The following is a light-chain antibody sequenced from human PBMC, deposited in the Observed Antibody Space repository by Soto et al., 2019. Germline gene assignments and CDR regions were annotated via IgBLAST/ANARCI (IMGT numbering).Light chain of an antibody. Sequence: DNPITQSPSPPCASVGDRGNNTFRASQSISSWLAWYQQKPGKAPKLLIYDASSLESGVPSRFSGSGSGTEFTLTISSLQPDDFATYYCQQYNSYSWTFGQGTKVDIK. V-gene: IGKV1-5*01. CDR1: QSISSW. J-gene: IGKJ1*01. CDR3: QQYNSYSWT. CDR2: DAS.